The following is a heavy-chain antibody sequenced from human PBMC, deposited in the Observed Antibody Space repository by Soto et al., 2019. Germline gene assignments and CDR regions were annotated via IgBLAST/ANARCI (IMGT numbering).Heavy chain of an antibody. CDR1: GFTFSSYG. CDR3: AKDITGLRLAFDI. Sequence: PGGSLRLSCAASGFTFSSYGMHWVRQAPGKGLEWVAVISYDGSNKYYADSVKGRFTISRDNSKNTLYLQMNSLRAEDTAVYYCAKDITGLRLAFDIWGQGTMVTVSS. D-gene: IGHD4-17*01. CDR2: ISYDGSNK. J-gene: IGHJ3*02. V-gene: IGHV3-30*18.